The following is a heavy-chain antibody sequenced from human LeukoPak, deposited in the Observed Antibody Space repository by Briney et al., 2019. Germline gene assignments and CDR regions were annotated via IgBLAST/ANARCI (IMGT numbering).Heavy chain of an antibody. CDR2: INHSGST. CDR1: GGSFSGYY. J-gene: IGHJ5*02. CDR3: ARGSSSWRYNWFDP. V-gene: IGHV4-34*01. D-gene: IGHD6-13*01. Sequence: PSETLSLTCAVYGGSFSGYYWSWIRQPPGKGLEWIGEINHSGSTSYNPSLKSRVTISVDTSKNQFSLKLSSVTAADTAVYYCARGSSSWRYNWFDPWGQGTLVTVSS.